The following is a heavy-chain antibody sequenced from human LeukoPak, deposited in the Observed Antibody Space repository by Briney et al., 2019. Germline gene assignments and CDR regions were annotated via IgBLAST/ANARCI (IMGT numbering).Heavy chain of an antibody. CDR1: GFTFSSYA. D-gene: IGHD6-19*01. CDR2: ISYDGSNK. Sequence: GGSLRLSCAASGFTFSSYAMHWVRQAPGKGLEWVAVISYDGSNKYYADSVKSRFTISRDNSKNTLYLQMNSLRAEDTAVYYCARRGSSGWYRWYFDYWGQGTLVTVSS. V-gene: IGHV3-30*04. CDR3: ARRGSSGWYRWYFDY. J-gene: IGHJ4*02.